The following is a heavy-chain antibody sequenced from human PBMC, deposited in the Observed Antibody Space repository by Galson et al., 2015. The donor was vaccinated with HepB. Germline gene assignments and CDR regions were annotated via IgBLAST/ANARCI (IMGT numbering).Heavy chain of an antibody. D-gene: IGHD4-23*01. CDR2: IIPIFGTA. CDR3: ARRGRVVTPRNYYYYYYMDV. V-gene: IGHV1-69*13. J-gene: IGHJ6*03. Sequence: SVKVSCKASGGTFSSYAISWVRQAPGQGLEWMGGIIPIFGTANYAQKFQGRVTITADESTSTAYMELSSLRSEDTAVYYCARRGRVVTPRNYYYYYYMDVWGKGTTVTVSS. CDR1: GGTFSSYA.